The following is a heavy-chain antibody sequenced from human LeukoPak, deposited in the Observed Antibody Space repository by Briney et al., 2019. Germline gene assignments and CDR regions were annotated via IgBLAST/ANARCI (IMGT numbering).Heavy chain of an antibody. Sequence: GASVKVSCKASVYTFTNFYIHWVRQAPGQGLEWMGWINPNSGGTNYAQKFQGRVTMTRDTSISTAYMELSRLRSDDTAVYYCARTNQQQLFDYWGQGTLVTVSS. CDR3: ARTNQQQLFDY. J-gene: IGHJ4*02. D-gene: IGHD6-13*01. CDR2: INPNSGGT. V-gene: IGHV1-2*02. CDR1: VYTFTNFY.